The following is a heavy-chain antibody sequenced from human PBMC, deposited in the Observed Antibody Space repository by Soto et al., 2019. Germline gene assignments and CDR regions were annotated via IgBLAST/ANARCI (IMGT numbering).Heavy chain of an antibody. CDR1: GYTFTSYA. CDR2: INAGNGNT. D-gene: IGHD2-15*01. V-gene: IGHV1-3*01. J-gene: IGHJ4*02. CDR3: ARIRGSVFDY. Sequence: ASVKVSFKASGYTFTSYAMHWGRQAPGQRLEWMGWINAGNGNTKYSQKFQGRVTITRDTSASTAYMELSSLRSEDTDVYYCARIRGSVFDYWGQGTRVTVSS.